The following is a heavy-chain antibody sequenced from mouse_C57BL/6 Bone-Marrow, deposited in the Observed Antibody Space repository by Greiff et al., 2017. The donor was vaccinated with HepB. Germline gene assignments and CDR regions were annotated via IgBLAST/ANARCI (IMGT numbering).Heavy chain of an antibody. V-gene: IGHV1-55*01. Sequence: QVQLKQPGAELVKPGASVKMSCKASGYTFTSYWITWVKQRPGQGLEWIGDIYPGSGSTNYNEKFKSKATLTVDTSSSTAYMQLSSLTSEDSAVYYCARDGYDYFYAMDYWGQGTSVTVSS. CDR3: ARDGYDYFYAMDY. D-gene: IGHD2-4*01. CDR2: IYPGSGST. J-gene: IGHJ4*01. CDR1: GYTFTSYW.